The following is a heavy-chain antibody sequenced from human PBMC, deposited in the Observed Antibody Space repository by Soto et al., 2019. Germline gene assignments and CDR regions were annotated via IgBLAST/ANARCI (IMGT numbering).Heavy chain of an antibody. V-gene: IGHV4-30-4*02. CDR2: IYYSGST. D-gene: IGHD2-21*01. CDR3: ASYRGSGTLDY. CDR1: GGSISSGDYY. Sequence: SETLSLTCTVSGGSISSGDYYWSWIRQRPGKGLEWIGYIYYSGSTYYNPSLKSRVTISVDTSKNQFSLKLSSVTAADTAVYYCASYRGSGTLDYWGQGTLVTVSS. J-gene: IGHJ4*02.